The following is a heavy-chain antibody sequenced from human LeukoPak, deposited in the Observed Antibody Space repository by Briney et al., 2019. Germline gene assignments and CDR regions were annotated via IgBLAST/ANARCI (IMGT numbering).Heavy chain of an antibody. D-gene: IGHD3-3*01. Sequence: RTSETLSLTRTVSGGSISSYYWSWIRQPPGKGLEWIGYIYYSGSTNYNPSLKSRVTIPVDTSKNQFSLKLSSVTAADTAVYYCARIIRGYYMDVWGKGTTVTVSS. CDR1: GGSISSYY. CDR2: IYYSGST. J-gene: IGHJ6*03. CDR3: ARIIRGYYMDV. V-gene: IGHV4-59*08.